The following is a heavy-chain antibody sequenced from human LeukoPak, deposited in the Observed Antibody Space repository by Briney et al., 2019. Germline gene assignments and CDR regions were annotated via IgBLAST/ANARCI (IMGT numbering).Heavy chain of an antibody. Sequence: PGGSLRLSCAASGFTFSDYYMSWIRQAPGKGREWVSYISSSGSTIYYADSVKGRFTISRDNAKNSLYLQMNSLRAEDTAVYYCARDPEAAAGTVGFDYWGQGTLVTVSS. D-gene: IGHD6-13*01. V-gene: IGHV3-11*01. CDR2: ISSSGSTI. J-gene: IGHJ4*02. CDR3: ARDPEAAAGTVGFDY. CDR1: GFTFSDYY.